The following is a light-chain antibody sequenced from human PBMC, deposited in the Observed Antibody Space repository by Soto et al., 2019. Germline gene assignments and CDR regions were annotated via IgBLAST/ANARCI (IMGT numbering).Light chain of an antibody. V-gene: IGKV3-11*01. CDR1: QSVSRY. CDR3: QQGNNGRGI. J-gene: IGKJ4*01. Sequence: EIVLTQSPATLSLSPGERATLSCRASQSVSRYLAWYQQKPGQAPRLLIYDASNRATGIPARFSGSGSGTDFPLTTVTLEPEDFAVYYCQQGNNGRGIFGGGTRGDI. CDR2: DAS.